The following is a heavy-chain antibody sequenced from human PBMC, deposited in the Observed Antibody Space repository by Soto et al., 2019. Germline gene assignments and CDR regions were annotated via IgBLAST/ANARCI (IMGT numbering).Heavy chain of an antibody. CDR2: IWYDGSNK. Sequence: QVQLVESGGGVVQPGRSLRLSCAASGFTFRSYGMHWVRQVPGKGLEWVAVIWYDGSNKYYVDSVKGRFTISRDNSKNTLYRLMNSLRAEHTAIYYCARGSMPGSRWGRGYYCDYWGQGSLVTVFS. CDR3: ARGSMPGSRWGRGYYCDY. CDR1: GFTFRSYG. J-gene: IGHJ4*02. V-gene: IGHV3-33*01. D-gene: IGHD6-13*01.